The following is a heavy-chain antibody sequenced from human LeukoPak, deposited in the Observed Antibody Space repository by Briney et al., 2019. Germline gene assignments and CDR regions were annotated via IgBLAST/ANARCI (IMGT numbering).Heavy chain of an antibody. V-gene: IGHV4-39*07. D-gene: IGHD3-3*01. CDR2: INHSGIT. Sequence: PSETLSLTCTVSGGSISSGGYYWSWIRQPPGKGLEWIGEINHSGITNYNPSLKSRVTISVDTSKNQFSLKLSSVTAADTAAYYCARFPHYDFWSGSLATYGMDVWGQGTTVTVSS. CDR3: ARFPHYDFWSGSLATYGMDV. CDR1: GGSISSGGYY. J-gene: IGHJ6*02.